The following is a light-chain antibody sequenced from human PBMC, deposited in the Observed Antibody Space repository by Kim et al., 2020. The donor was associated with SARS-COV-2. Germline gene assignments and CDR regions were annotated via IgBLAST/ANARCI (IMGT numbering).Light chain of an antibody. J-gene: IGLJ3*02. CDR2: EDN. V-gene: IGLV6-57*03. Sequence: KTVTTAGTRGSGSIASNYVQWYQQRPGSAPTTVIYEDNQRPSGVPDRFSGSIDSSSNSASLTISGLKTEDEADYYCQSYDSSINWVFGGGTQLTVL. CDR3: QSYDSSINWV. CDR1: SGSIASNY.